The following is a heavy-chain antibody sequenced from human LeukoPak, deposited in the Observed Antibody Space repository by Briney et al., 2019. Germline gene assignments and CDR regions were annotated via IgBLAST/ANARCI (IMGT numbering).Heavy chain of an antibody. Sequence: GGSLRLSCEASAFTFSHYPMDWVRQAPGKGLELVAIISDDGTNGYYADSVEGRFTISRDDSNNTVYLQMNSLRVDDTAIYFCARGKFFDIWGQGTMVTVSS. J-gene: IGHJ3*02. CDR1: AFTFSHYP. CDR3: ARGKFFDI. V-gene: IGHV3-30-3*01. CDR2: ISDDGTNG.